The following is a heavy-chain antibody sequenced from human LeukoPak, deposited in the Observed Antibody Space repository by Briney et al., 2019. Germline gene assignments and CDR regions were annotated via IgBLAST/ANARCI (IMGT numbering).Heavy chain of an antibody. D-gene: IGHD6-19*01. CDR3: ARSSESSVYFDY. J-gene: IGHJ4*02. Sequence: PGGSLGLSCVASGFTFSDFDMNWVRQAPGKGLEWVAVISYDGSNKYYADSVKGRFTISRDNSKNTLYLQMNSLRAEDTAVYYCARSSESSVYFDYWGQGTLVTVSS. V-gene: IGHV3-30-3*01. CDR1: GFTFSDFD. CDR2: ISYDGSNK.